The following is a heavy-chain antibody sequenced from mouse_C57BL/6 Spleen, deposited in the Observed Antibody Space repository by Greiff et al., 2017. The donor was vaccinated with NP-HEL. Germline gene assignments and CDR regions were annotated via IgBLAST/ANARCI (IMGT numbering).Heavy chain of an antibody. CDR2: IYPGDGDT. D-gene: IGHD2-12*01. J-gene: IGHJ4*01. CDR3: AMYSLYAMDY. V-gene: IGHV1-82*01. Sequence: VQLQQSGPELVKPGASVKISCKASGYAFSSSWMNWVKQRPGKGLEWIGRIYPGDGDTNYNGKFKGKATLTADKSSSTAYRQLSSLTSEDSAVYFCAMYSLYAMDYWGQGTSVTVSS. CDR1: GYAFSSSW.